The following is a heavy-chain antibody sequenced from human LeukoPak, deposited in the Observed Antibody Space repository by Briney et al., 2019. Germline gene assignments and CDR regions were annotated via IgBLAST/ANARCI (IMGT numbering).Heavy chain of an antibody. CDR3: ASFADSSCYNAFDI. CDR2: TYYRSKWYN. V-gene: IGHV6-1*01. Sequence: SQTLSLTCAISGDSVSSNSAAWNWIRQSPSRGLEWLGRTYYRSKWYNDYAVSVKSRITINPDTSKNQFSLQLNSVTPEDTAVYYCASFADSSCYNAFDIWGQGTMVTVSS. D-gene: IGHD3-22*01. CDR1: GDSVSSNSAA. J-gene: IGHJ3*02.